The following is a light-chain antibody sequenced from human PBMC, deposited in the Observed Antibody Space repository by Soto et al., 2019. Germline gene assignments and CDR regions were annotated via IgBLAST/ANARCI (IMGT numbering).Light chain of an antibody. Sequence: EIVMTQSPATLSVSPGERATLSCRASQSVSGNLAWYQQKPGQAPRLLIYGASTRATGIPARFSGSGSGTGFTLTISSLQSEDFAVYYCQQYSNWPGTFGQGTKVEIK. CDR1: QSVSGN. CDR2: GAS. J-gene: IGKJ1*01. V-gene: IGKV3-15*01. CDR3: QQYSNWPGT.